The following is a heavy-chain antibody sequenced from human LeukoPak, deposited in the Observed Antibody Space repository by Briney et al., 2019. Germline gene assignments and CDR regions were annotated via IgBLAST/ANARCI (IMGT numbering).Heavy chain of an antibody. D-gene: IGHD7-27*01. CDR2: IKENGSDK. CDR3: AREFWGPDY. Sequence: GGSLRLSCAASGFRFTTYWMTWVRQAPGKGLEWVANIKENGSDKHYVDSVKGRFTISRDNAKNSLYLQMNSLRAEDTAVYYCAREFWGPDYWGQGTLVTVSS. CDR1: GFRFTTYW. J-gene: IGHJ4*02. V-gene: IGHV3-7*01.